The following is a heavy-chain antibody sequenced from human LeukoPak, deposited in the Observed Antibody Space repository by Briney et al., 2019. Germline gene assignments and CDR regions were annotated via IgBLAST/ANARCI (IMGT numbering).Heavy chain of an antibody. J-gene: IGHJ3*02. Sequence: GGSLRLSCAASGFTVSSNYMSWVRQAPGKGLEWVSVIYSGGSTYYADSVKGRFTISRDNSKNTLNLQMNSLRAEDTAVYYCARYRLVIGAFDIWGQGTMVTVSS. CDR3: ARYRLVIGAFDI. D-gene: IGHD3-9*01. V-gene: IGHV3-66*01. CDR1: GFTVSSNY. CDR2: IYSGGST.